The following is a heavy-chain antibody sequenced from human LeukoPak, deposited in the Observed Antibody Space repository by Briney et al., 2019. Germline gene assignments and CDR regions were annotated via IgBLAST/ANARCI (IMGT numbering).Heavy chain of an antibody. D-gene: IGHD6-19*01. CDR3: ARFSGSSGWYYFDY. V-gene: IGHV5-51*01. CDR1: GSRFTSYW. CDR2: IYPGDSDT. Sequence: GESLKISCKGSGSRFTSYWIGWVRQMPGKGLEWMGIIYPGDSDTRYSPPFQGQVTISADKSISTAYLQWSSLKASDTAMYYCARFSGSSGWYYFDYWGQGTLVTVSS. J-gene: IGHJ4*02.